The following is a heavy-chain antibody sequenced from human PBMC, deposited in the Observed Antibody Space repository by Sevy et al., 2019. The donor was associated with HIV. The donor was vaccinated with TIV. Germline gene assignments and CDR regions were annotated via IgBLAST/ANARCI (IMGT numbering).Heavy chain of an antibody. CDR3: ARGLAALPGYYYGMDV. CDR1: GFTFGSYG. D-gene: IGHD6-6*01. CDR2: ILYDSSNK. Sequence: GGSLRLSCAVSGFTFGSYGMHWVRQAPGKGLEWVAVILYDSSNKYYGDSVKGRFTMSRDNSKNTLYLQMNSLRTDDTALYYWARGLAALPGYYYGMDVWGQGTTVTVSS. J-gene: IGHJ6*02. V-gene: IGHV3-30*03.